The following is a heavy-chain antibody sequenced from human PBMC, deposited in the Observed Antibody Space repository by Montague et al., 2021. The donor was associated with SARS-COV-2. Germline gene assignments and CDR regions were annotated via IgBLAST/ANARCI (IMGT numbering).Heavy chain of an antibody. Sequence: CAISGDSVSSNSVAWSWIRQSPSRGLEWLGRTYYRSKWYSDYAPSVRGRLTVNPDASKNEFSLELNYVTPEDTAVYYCARAGGFDNSGYVGRLRTYYFGYWGQGLLVTVSS. CDR2: TYYRSKWYS. V-gene: IGHV6-1*01. J-gene: IGHJ4*02. CDR3: ARAGGFDNSGYVGRLRTYYFGY. CDR1: GDSVSSNSVA. D-gene: IGHD3-22*01.